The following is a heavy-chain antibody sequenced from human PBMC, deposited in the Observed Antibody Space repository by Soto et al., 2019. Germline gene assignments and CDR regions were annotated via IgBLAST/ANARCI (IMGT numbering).Heavy chain of an antibody. CDR1: GYTFTSYS. J-gene: IGHJ4*02. CDR3: ARENFPETGSYYDS. CDR2: ITAGRGHI. D-gene: IGHD1-26*01. V-gene: IGHV1-3*01. Sequence: AASVKVSCKASGYTFTSYSIHWVRQAPGQRLEWMGWITAGRGHIDYSQNFQGRVTITRDTSASTAYMELNSLQSEDTAVYYCARENFPETGSYYDSWGQGTPVTVSS.